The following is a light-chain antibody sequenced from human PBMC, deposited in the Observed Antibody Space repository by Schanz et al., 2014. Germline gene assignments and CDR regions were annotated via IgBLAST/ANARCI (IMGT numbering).Light chain of an antibody. CDR3: SSYAGNKYV. V-gene: IGLV2-8*01. J-gene: IGLJ1*01. CDR2: EVS. Sequence: QSALTQPPSASGSPGQSVTISCTGTSSDVGGYNYVSWYQHHPGKAPKLMIYEVSKRPSGVPDRFSGSKSGNTASLTVSGLQAEDEADYYCSSYAGNKYVFGTGTKLTVL. CDR1: SSDVGGYNY.